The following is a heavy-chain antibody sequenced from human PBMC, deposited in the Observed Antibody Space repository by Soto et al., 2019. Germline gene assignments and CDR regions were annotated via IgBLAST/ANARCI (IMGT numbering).Heavy chain of an antibody. J-gene: IGHJ4*01. CDR3: ATRGGGSYPFYFDY. Sequence: QVQLQQWGVGLLKPSETLSLTCAVYGGPFSGYYWSWIRQSPGKGLEWIGEINHLGTTNYNPSLKSRVTISVDTSNKQFSLKLSSVTSADTAVYYCATRGGGSYPFYFDYWGHGTLVTVSS. D-gene: IGHD1-26*01. CDR2: INHLGTT. CDR1: GGPFSGYY. V-gene: IGHV4-34*01.